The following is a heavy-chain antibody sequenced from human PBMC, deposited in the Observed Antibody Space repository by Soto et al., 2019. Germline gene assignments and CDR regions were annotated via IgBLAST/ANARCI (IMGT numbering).Heavy chain of an antibody. CDR2: IYSGGST. D-gene: IGHD3-22*01. Sequence: EVQLVESGGGLIQPGGSLRLSCAASGFTVSSNYMSWVRQAPGKGLEWVSVIYSGGSTYYADSVKGRFIISRDNSKNTLYLQMNSLRAEDTAVYYCARDRVESGYPEYFQNWGQGTLVTVSS. CDR3: ARDRVESGYPEYFQN. CDR1: GFTVSSNY. J-gene: IGHJ1*01. V-gene: IGHV3-53*01.